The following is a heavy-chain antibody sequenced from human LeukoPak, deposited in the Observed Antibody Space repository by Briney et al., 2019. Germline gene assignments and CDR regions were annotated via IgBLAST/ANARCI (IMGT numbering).Heavy chain of an antibody. Sequence: GGSLRLSCAASGFTFSTYAMNWVRQAPGKGLEWVSAISGSSSSTYYTDSVKGRFTISRDNSKNTLYLQMNSLRAEDTAVYYWVIDMLVAVAAQSWGQGTLVTVSS. V-gene: IGHV3-23*01. CDR3: VIDMLVAVAAQS. CDR1: GFTFSTYA. J-gene: IGHJ5*02. CDR2: ISGSSSST. D-gene: IGHD6-19*01.